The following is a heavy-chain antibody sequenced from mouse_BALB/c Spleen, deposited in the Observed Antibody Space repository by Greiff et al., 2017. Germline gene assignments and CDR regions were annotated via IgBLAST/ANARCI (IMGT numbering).Heavy chain of an antibody. V-gene: IGHV1-7*01. Sequence: QVQLQQSGAELAKPGASVKMSCKASGYTFTSYWMHWVKQRPGQGLEWIGYINPSTGYTEYNQKFKDKATLTADKSSSTAYMQLSSLTSEDSAVYYCAREGDRYDFDYWGQGTTLTVSS. J-gene: IGHJ2*01. CDR2: INPSTGYT. D-gene: IGHD2-14*01. CDR3: AREGDRYDFDY. CDR1: GYTFTSYW.